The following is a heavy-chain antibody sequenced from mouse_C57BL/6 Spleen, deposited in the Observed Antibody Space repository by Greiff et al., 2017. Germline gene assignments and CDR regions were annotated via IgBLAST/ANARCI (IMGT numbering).Heavy chain of an antibody. CDR2: IRSKSNNYAT. D-gene: IGHD2-4*01. J-gene: IGHJ3*01. V-gene: IGHV10-1*01. Sequence: DAGGGLVQPKGSLKLSCAASGFSFNTYAMNWVRQAPGKGLEWVARIRSKSNNYATYYADSVKDRFTISRDDSESMLYLQMNNLKTEDTAMYYCVGDYDGSWFAYWGQGTLVTVSA. CDR1: GFSFNTYA. CDR3: VGDYDGSWFAY.